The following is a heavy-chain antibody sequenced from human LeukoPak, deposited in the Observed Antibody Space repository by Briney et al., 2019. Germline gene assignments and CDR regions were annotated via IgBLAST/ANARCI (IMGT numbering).Heavy chain of an antibody. CDR2: IFPGDSDT. CDR1: EYSFATYW. CDR3: ASEYCSGGNCYFDY. J-gene: IGHJ4*02. D-gene: IGHD2-15*01. Sequence: GESLKISCKGSEYSFATYWIGWVRQLPGQGLEWMGIIFPGDSDTRYSPSFQGQVTISADKSISTAYLQWSSLKASDTAIYYCASEYCSGGNCYFDYWGQGTLVTVSS. V-gene: IGHV5-51*01.